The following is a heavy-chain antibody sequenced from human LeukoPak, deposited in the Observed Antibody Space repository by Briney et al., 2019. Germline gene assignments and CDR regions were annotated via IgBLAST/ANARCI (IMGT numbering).Heavy chain of an antibody. J-gene: IGHJ4*02. CDR3: ARGGRPMVRGVITPTYYSDY. CDR2: IYNSGST. CDR1: GGSFSGYY. V-gene: IGHV4-34*01. Sequence: SETLSLTCAVSGGSFSGYYWSWIRQPPGKGLEWIGGIYNSGSTNYNPSLKSRVTISVDTSKNQFSLKLSSVTAADTAVYYCARGGRPMVRGVITPTYYSDYWGQATLLTAYS. D-gene: IGHD3-10*01.